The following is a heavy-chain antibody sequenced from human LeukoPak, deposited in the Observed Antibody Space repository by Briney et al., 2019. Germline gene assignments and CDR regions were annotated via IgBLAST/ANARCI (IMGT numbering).Heavy chain of an antibody. Sequence: SETLSLTCTVSGGSISSYYWSWIRQPPGKGLEWIGYIYYSGSTNYNPSLKSRVTISVDPSKNQFSLNLHSVTAADTAVYYCARGVTSALSYYDGMDVWGQGTTVTVSS. CDR1: GGSISSYY. CDR2: IYYSGST. CDR3: ARGVTSALSYYDGMDV. J-gene: IGHJ6*02. D-gene: IGHD3-10*01. V-gene: IGHV4-59*12.